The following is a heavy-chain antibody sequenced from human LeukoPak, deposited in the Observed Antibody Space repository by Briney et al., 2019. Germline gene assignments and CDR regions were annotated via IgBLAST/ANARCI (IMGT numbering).Heavy chain of an antibody. CDR3: ARHLGRYYYDSSGYYHDYPSDY. V-gene: IGHV4-39*01. Sequence: PSETLSLTCTVSGGSISSSSYYWGWIRQPPGKGLEWIGSIYYSGSTYYNPSLKSRVTISVDTSKNQFSLKLSSVTAADPAVYYCARHLGRYYYDSSGYYHDYPSDYWGQGTLVTVSS. D-gene: IGHD3-22*01. J-gene: IGHJ4*02. CDR1: GGSISSSSYY. CDR2: IYYSGST.